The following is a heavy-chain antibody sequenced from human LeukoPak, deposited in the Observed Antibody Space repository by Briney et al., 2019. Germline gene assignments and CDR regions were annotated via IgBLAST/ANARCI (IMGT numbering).Heavy chain of an antibody. CDR1: GFTFSSYW. D-gene: IGHD5-18*01. V-gene: IGHV3-66*01. CDR3: AKDNTAMPKEIDY. Sequence: PGGSLRLSCAASGFTFSSYWMHWVRQAPGGGLEWVSVIYSGGSTYYADSVQGRFTISRDNSKNTLYLQMNSLRAEDTAVYYCAKDNTAMPKEIDYWGQGTLVTVSS. CDR2: IYSGGST. J-gene: IGHJ4*02.